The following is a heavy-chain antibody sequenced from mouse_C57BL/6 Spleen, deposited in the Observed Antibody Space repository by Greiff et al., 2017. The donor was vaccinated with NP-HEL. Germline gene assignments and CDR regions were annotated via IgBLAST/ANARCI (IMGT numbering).Heavy chain of an antibody. D-gene: IGHD1-1*01. CDR3: ARRRDYYGSSYGYAMDY. CDR2: ISSGGSYT. CDR1: GFTFSSYG. Sequence: EVQQVESGGDLVKPGGSLKLSCAASGFTFSSYGMSWVRQTPDKRLEWVATISSGGSYTYYPDSVKGRFTISRDNAKNTLYLQMSSLKSEDTAMYYCARRRDYYGSSYGYAMDYWGQGTSVTVSS. J-gene: IGHJ4*01. V-gene: IGHV5-6*01.